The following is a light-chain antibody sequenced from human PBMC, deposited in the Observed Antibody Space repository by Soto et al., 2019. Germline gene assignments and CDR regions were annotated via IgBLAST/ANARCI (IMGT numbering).Light chain of an antibody. V-gene: IGKV3-20*01. CDR1: HSVDNY. CDR3: QQFSSYPLT. Sequence: IVLKQSQATLSVSPGAGATLSCRASHSVDNYLAWYQQKPGQAPRLLIYDASSRATGIPDRFSGGGSGTDFTLTISRLEPEDFAVYYCQQFSSYPLTFGGGTKV. CDR2: DAS. J-gene: IGKJ4*01.